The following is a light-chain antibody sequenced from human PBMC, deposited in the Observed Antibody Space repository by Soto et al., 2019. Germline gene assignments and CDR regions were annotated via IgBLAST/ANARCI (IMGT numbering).Light chain of an antibody. Sequence: QSVLTQPPSASGTPGQRVTISCSGSISNIGSNTGNWYQQLPGTAPKLLIFSNDERPSGVPDRFSGSKSGTSASLAISGLQSDDEADYYCATWDDSLNGVVFGGGTKLTVL. CDR2: SND. CDR3: ATWDDSLNGVV. V-gene: IGLV1-44*01. CDR1: ISNIGSNT. J-gene: IGLJ2*01.